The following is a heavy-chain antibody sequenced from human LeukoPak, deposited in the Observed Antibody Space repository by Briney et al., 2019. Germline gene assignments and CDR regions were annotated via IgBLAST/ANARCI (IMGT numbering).Heavy chain of an antibody. CDR1: GFTFSSYW. CDR2: ISYDGSNK. D-gene: IGHD6-19*01. Sequence: PGGSLRLSCAASGFTFSSYWMSWVRQAPGKGLEWVAVISYDGSNKYYADSVKGRFTISRDNSKNTLYLQMNSLRAEDTAVYYCARSVHQWLGGYYFDYWGQGTLVTVSS. CDR3: ARSVHQWLGGYYFDY. J-gene: IGHJ4*02. V-gene: IGHV3-30*03.